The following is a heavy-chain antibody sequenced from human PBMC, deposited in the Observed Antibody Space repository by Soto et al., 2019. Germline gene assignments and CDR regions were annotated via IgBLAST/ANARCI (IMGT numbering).Heavy chain of an antibody. J-gene: IGHJ6*02. CDR3: ARDYSSSWLGSARRGIDV. Sequence: ASVKVSCKASGYTFTGYYMHWVRQAPGQGLEWMGWINPNSGGTNYAQKFQGRVTMTRDTSISTAYMELSRLRSDDTAVYYCARDYSSSWLGSARRGIDVWGQGTTVTVSS. CDR2: INPNSGGT. CDR1: GYTFTGYY. D-gene: IGHD6-13*01. V-gene: IGHV1-2*02.